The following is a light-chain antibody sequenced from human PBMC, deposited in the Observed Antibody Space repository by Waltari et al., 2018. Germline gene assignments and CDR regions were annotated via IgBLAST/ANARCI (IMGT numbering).Light chain of an antibody. CDR1: QSVSRAF. Sequence: EIVLTQSPGTLSLSPGERATLSCSASQSVSRAFAWYQQKPGQAPRLLIYGASNRATGIPDRFSGSGSGTDFSLIISRLEPEDFAVYYCQHYVSLPVTFGQGTKVEIK. J-gene: IGKJ1*01. V-gene: IGKV3-20*01. CDR3: QHYVSLPVT. CDR2: GAS.